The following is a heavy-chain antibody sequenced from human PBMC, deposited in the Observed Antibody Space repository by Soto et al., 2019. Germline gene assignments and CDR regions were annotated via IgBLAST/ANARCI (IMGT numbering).Heavy chain of an antibody. CDR1: GGSVSGYY. V-gene: IGHV4-59*02. Sequence: SETLSLTCTVSGGSVSGYYWSWIRQPPGKGLEWLGYIHYGGATMYNPSVKSRVTISVDTSNNQFSLRLNSVTAADTAVYYCTRHAIIPMFQYGLDVWGQGTTVTVSS. CDR3: TRHAIIPMFQYGLDV. CDR2: IHYGGAT. J-gene: IGHJ6*02. D-gene: IGHD3-10*02.